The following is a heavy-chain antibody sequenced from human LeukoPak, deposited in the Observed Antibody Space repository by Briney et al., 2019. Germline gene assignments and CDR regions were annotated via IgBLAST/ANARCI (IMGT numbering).Heavy chain of an antibody. CDR3: ARDSELITPYGMDV. CDR1: GFTFSDYY. V-gene: IGHV3-11*01. Sequence: PGGSLRLPCAASGFTFSDYYMSWIRQAPGKGLEWVSYISSSGSTIYYADSVKGRFTISRDNAKNSLYLQMNSLRAEDTAVYYCARDSELITPYGMDVWGQGTTVTVSS. CDR2: ISSSGSTI. J-gene: IGHJ6*02. D-gene: IGHD4/OR15-4a*01.